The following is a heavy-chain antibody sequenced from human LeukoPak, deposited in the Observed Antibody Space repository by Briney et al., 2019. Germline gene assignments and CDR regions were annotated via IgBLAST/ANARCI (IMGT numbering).Heavy chain of an antibody. CDR3: ASRATVTTDRFWFDP. CDR2: IYSGGST. J-gene: IGHJ5*02. Sequence: GGSLRLSCAASGFTVSSNYMSWVRQAPGKGLKWVSVIYSGGSTYYADSVKGRFTISRDNSKNTLYLQKNSLRAEDTAVYYCASRATVTTDRFWFDPWGQGTLVTVSS. V-gene: IGHV3-53*01. CDR1: GFTVSSNY. D-gene: IGHD4-11*01.